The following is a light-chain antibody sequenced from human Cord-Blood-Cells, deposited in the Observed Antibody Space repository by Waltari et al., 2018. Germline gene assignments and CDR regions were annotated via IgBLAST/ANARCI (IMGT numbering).Light chain of an antibody. CDR1: QSVSSN. Sequence: EIVMTQSPATLSVSPGERATLSCRASQSVSSNLAWYQQKPGQVPRLLIYGASTRATDIPARFSGSGSGTEFSLTISSLQSEDFAVYYCQQYNNWPPYTFGQGTKLEIK. CDR2: GAS. CDR3: QQYNNWPPYT. V-gene: IGKV3-15*01. J-gene: IGKJ2*01.